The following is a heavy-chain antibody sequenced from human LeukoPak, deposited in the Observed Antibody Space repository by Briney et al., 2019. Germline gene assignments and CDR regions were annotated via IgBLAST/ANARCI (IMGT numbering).Heavy chain of an antibody. J-gene: IGHJ3*02. D-gene: IGHD6-13*01. CDR2: FDPEDGET. CDR3: ATGLPSSSWSLDAFDI. V-gene: IGHV1-24*01. Sequence: GASVKVSCKVSEYTLTELSMHWVRQAPGRGLEWMGGFDPEDGETIYAQKFQGRVTMTEDTSTDTAYMELSRLRSEDTAVYYCATGLPSSSWSLDAFDIWGQGTMVTVSS. CDR1: EYTLTELS.